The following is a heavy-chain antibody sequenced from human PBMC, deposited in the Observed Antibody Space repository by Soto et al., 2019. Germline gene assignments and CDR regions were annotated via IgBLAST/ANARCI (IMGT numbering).Heavy chain of an antibody. CDR2: IHHSGSI. CDR1: GGSISSDHYH. V-gene: IGHV4-30-4*08. CDR3: AREDDGGDTLDV. Sequence: SETLSLTCTVSGGSISSDHYHWTWIRQSPERGLEWIGYIHHSGSILYNTSLKSRVTISVDTSKNQFSLHLSSVTAADTAVYFCAREDDGGDTLDVWGQGTTVTVSS. J-gene: IGHJ6*02. D-gene: IGHD2-21*02.